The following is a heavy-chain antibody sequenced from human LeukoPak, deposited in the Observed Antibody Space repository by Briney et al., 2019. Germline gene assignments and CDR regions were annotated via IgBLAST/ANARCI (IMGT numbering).Heavy chain of an antibody. CDR3: AKDGSSSPRELFMDV. D-gene: IGHD6-13*01. CDR2: ISGSGGST. Sequence: PEGSLRLSCAASGFTFSSYAMSWVRQAPGKGLEWVSAISGSGGSTYYADSVKGRFTISRDNSKNTLYLQMNSLRAEDTAVYYCAKDGSSSPRELFMDVWGKGTTVTVSS. V-gene: IGHV3-23*01. J-gene: IGHJ6*03. CDR1: GFTFSSYA.